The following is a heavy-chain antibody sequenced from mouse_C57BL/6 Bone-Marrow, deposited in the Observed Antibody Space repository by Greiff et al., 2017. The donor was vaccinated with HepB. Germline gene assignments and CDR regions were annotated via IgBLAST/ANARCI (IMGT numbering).Heavy chain of an antibody. V-gene: IGHV1-55*01. Sequence: VQLQQSGAELVKPGASVKMSCKASGYTFTSYWITWVKQRPGQGLEWIGDIYPGSGSTNYNEKFKSKVTLTVDTSSSTAYMQLSSLTSEDSAVYYCAREEDYGYDVETWFAYWGQGTLVTVSA. CDR2: IYPGSGST. D-gene: IGHD2-2*01. J-gene: IGHJ3*01. CDR1: GYTFTSYW. CDR3: AREEDYGYDVETWFAY.